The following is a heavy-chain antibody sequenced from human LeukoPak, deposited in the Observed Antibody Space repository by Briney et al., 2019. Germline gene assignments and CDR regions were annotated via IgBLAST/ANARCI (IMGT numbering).Heavy chain of an antibody. D-gene: IGHD1-26*01. V-gene: IGHV3-66*01. CDR3: AREELELRGWFDP. J-gene: IGHJ5*02. CDR2: IYSGGTT. CDR1: GFTVSRNY. Sequence: GGSLRLSCAASGFTVSRNYMSWVRQAPGKGLEWVSVIYSGGTTYYADSVKGRFIISRDTSKNTLHLQMNSLRVEDTAVYYCAREELELRGWFDPWGQGTLVTISS.